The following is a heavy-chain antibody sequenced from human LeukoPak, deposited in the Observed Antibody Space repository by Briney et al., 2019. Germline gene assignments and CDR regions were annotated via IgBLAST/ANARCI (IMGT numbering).Heavy chain of an antibody. Sequence: SETLSLTCAVSGYSISSGYYWGWIRQPPGKGLEWIGSIYHSGSTYYNPSLKSRVTISVDTSKNQFSLKLSSVTAADTAVYYCARQYTAMVTEHFDHWGQGTLVTVSS. J-gene: IGHJ4*02. CDR1: GYSISSGYY. D-gene: IGHD5-18*01. CDR3: ARQYTAMVTEHFDH. V-gene: IGHV4-38-2*01. CDR2: IYHSGST.